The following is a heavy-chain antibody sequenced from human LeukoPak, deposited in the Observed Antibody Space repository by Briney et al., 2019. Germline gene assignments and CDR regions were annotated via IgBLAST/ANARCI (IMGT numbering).Heavy chain of an antibody. V-gene: IGHV3-23*01. CDR3: AKLPREYCSSASCPNWFDT. D-gene: IGHD2-2*01. CDR2: LSASGGTT. Sequence: PGGSLRLSGSASGFSFSTYGMTWVRQAPGKGLEWVSALSASGGTTYYADSVKGRFTTSRDNSKNTLYLQMNSLRAEDTAVYYCAKLPREYCSSASCPNWFDTWGQGTLVTVSS. J-gene: IGHJ5*02. CDR1: GFSFSTYG.